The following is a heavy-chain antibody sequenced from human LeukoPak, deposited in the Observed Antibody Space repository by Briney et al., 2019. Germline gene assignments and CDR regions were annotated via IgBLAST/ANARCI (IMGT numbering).Heavy chain of an antibody. V-gene: IGHV3-33*01. CDR3: ARDRASLLWFGESLYGMDV. CDR1: GFTFSSYG. D-gene: IGHD3-10*01. CDR2: IWYDGSNK. Sequence: GGSLRLSCAASGFTFSSYGMHWVRQAPGKGLEWVAVIWYDGSNKYYADSVKGRFTISRDNSKNTLYPQMNSLRAEDTAVYYCARDRASLLWFGESLYGMDVWGQGTTVTVSS. J-gene: IGHJ6*02.